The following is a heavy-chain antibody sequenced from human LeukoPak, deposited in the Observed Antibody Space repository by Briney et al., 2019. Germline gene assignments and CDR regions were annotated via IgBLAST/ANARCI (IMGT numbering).Heavy chain of an antibody. J-gene: IGHJ4*02. Sequence: GASVKVSCKASGYTFTGYYMHWVRQAPGQGLEWMGRINPNSGGTNYAQKFQGRVTMTRDTSISTAYMELSRLRSGDTAVYYCARTPIDTYSSSASPFDYWGQGTLVTVSS. CDR3: ARTPIDTYSSSASPFDY. D-gene: IGHD6-6*01. CDR1: GYTFTGYY. V-gene: IGHV1-2*06. CDR2: INPNSGGT.